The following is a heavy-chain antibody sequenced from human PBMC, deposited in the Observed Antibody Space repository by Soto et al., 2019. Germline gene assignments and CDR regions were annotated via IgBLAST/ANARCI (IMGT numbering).Heavy chain of an antibody. D-gene: IGHD2-2*01. CDR1: GFSLGTTEMR. J-gene: IGHJ4*02. Sequence: SGPTLVNPTQTLTLTCTFSGFSLGTTEMRVSWIRQPPGKALEWLARIDWDDAYFYSTSLKTRLTISKDTSKNQVVRTMTNMDPVDTATYYCARTSSAGLSHYFDFWGQGTLVTVSS. V-gene: IGHV2-70*04. CDR3: ARTSSAGLSHYFDF. CDR2: IDWDDAY.